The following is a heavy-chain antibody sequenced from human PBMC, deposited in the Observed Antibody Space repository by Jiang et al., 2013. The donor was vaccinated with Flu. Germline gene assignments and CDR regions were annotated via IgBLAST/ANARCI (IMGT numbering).Heavy chain of an antibody. D-gene: IGHD1-26*01. Sequence: VQLVESGGGLIQPGGSLRLPCAASGFAVSNKYMSWVRQAPGKGLEWVSVFFSGGSTYYADSVKGRFTISRDNSKNTVNLHMNSLRAEDTALYYCAGSVGALHIDAFDTWGQGTMVTVSS. CDR3: AGSVGALHIDAFDT. CDR1: GFAVSNKY. J-gene: IGHJ3*02. CDR2: FFSGGST. V-gene: IGHV3-53*01.